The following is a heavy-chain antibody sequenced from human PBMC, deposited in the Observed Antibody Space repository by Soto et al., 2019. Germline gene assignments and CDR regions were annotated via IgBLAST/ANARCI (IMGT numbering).Heavy chain of an antibody. Sequence: QVQLVQSGGEVKKPGASVTVSCKASGYSFTRYGISWLRQAPGQGLEWMGWLGIYNGDTHYAQKLQGRVSMTTDTSTSTACMEMRDLRSDDTAVYYCAQYWDATVIRVGARFGYWGQGTLVIVSS. CDR2: LGIYNGDT. J-gene: IGHJ4*02. CDR3: AQYWDATVIRVGARFGY. V-gene: IGHV1-18*01. D-gene: IGHD4-17*01. CDR1: GYSFTRYG.